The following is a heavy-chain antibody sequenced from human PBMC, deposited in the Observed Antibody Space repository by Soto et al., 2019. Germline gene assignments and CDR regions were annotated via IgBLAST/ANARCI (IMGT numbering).Heavy chain of an antibody. CDR1: GLTYSSHV. J-gene: IGHJ5*02. V-gene: IGHV1-69*17. Sequence: QVQLVQSGPEVKRPGSSVKVSCEASGLTYSSHVISWVRQAPGQGLEWMGGIIPLFGIPNYAQKFQGRLTITADKYTSTAYMELSSLRSEDTAGYYCARGVVDTNVVFKWFDPWGQGTLVTVSS. CDR2: IIPLFGIP. D-gene: IGHD2-15*01. CDR3: ARGVVDTNVVFKWFDP.